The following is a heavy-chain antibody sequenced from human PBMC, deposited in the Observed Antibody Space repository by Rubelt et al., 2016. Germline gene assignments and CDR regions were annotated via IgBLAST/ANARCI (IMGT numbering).Heavy chain of an antibody. CDR2: IYSGGST. CDR3: ARVSQYGDYLDY. D-gene: IGHD4-17*01. Sequence: EWVSVIYSGGSTYYADSVKGRFTISRDNSKNTLYLQMNSLRAEDTAVYYCARVSQYGDYLDYWGQGTLVTVSS. J-gene: IGHJ4*02. V-gene: IGHV3-53*01.